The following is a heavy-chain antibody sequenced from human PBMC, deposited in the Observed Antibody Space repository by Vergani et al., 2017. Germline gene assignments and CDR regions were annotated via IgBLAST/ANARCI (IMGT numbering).Heavy chain of an antibody. V-gene: IGHV1-3*01. Sequence: QVPLVQSGAEVKKPGASVKVSCNASGYTFTSYAMHWVRQAPGQRLEWMGWINAGNGNTKYSQKFQGRVTITRDTSASTAYMELSSLRSEDTAVYYCAREGFYDYVWGSYRLRGGYYFDYWGQGTLVTVSS. CDR1: GYTFTSYA. CDR2: INAGNGNT. D-gene: IGHD3-16*02. CDR3: AREGFYDYVWGSYRLRGGYYFDY. J-gene: IGHJ4*02.